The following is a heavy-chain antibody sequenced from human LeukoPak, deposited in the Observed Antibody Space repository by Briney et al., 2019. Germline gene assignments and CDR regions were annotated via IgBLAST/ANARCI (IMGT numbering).Heavy chain of an antibody. D-gene: IGHD2-2*01. J-gene: IGHJ4*02. CDR3: AKDRWSSSTSFLFDY. CDR1: GFTFDDYA. CDR2: ISWNSGSI. Sequence: GRSLRLSCAASGFTFDDYAMHWVRQAPGKGLEWVSGISWNSGSIGYADSVKGRFTISRDNAKNSLYLQMNSLRAEDTALYHCAKDRWSSSTSFLFDYWGQGTLVTVSS. V-gene: IGHV3-9*01.